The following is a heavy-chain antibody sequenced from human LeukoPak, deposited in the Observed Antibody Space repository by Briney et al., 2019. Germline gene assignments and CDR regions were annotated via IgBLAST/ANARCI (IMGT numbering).Heavy chain of an antibody. J-gene: IGHJ4*02. D-gene: IGHD5-12*01. CDR2: FSGSGDGT. Sequence: GGSLRLSCGASGYTLSNYAMRWVPQAPGKGLEWVSAFSGSGDGTYSADSVKGRFTISRDNSKNTLYLQMNSLRAEDTAVYYCAKPFYSGYDSHFDYWGQGTLVTVSS. CDR1: GYTLSNYA. V-gene: IGHV3-23*01. CDR3: AKPFYSGYDSHFDY.